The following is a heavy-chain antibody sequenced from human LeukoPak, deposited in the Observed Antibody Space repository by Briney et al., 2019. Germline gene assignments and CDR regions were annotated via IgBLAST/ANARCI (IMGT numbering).Heavy chain of an antibody. CDR2: INHSGST. J-gene: IGHJ3*02. CDR1: GGSFSGYY. Sequence: SETLSLTCAVYGGSFSGYYWSWIRQPPGKGLEWIGEINHSGSTNYNPSLKCRVTISVDTSKNQFSLKLSSVTAADTAVYYCASTLDGDPDAFDIWGQGTMVTVSS. D-gene: IGHD4-17*01. V-gene: IGHV4-34*01. CDR3: ASTLDGDPDAFDI.